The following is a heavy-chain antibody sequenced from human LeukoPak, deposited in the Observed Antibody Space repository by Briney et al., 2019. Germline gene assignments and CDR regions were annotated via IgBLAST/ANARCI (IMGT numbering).Heavy chain of an antibody. D-gene: IGHD2-2*01. CDR3: ARGGCSSTSCYYGYGYYYYYGMDV. CDR1: GGSFSGYY. CDR2: INHSGST. Sequence: PSETLSLTCAVYGGSFSGYYWSWIRQPPGKGLEWIGEINHSGSTNYNPSLKSRVTISVDTSKNRFSLKLSSVTAADTAVYYCARGGCSSTSCYYGYGYYYYYGMDVWGQGTTVTVSS. V-gene: IGHV4-34*01. J-gene: IGHJ6*02.